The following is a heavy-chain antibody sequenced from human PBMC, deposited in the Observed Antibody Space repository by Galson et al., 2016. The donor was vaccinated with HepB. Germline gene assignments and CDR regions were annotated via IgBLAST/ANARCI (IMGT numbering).Heavy chain of an antibody. CDR2: ISGSGGNT. CDR1: EFTFRSYV. J-gene: IGHJ3*02. CDR3: VKGQMAGTLGAFDI. D-gene: IGHD6-19*01. Sequence: SLRLSCAASEFTFRSYVMSWVRQAPGKGLERVSGISGSGGNTYYADSVKGRFTISRNNAKNTLYLQLNSLRAEDTALYYCVKGQMAGTLGAFDIWGQGTMVTVSS. V-gene: IGHV3-23*01.